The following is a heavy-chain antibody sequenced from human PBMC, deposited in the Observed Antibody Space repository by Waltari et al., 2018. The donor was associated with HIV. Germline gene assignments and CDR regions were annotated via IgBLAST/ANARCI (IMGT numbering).Heavy chain of an antibody. J-gene: IGHJ6*02. V-gene: IGHV4-39*07. CDR3: ASITVTSHYYYYYGMDV. D-gene: IGHD4-4*01. CDR1: GGSISSSSYY. CDR2: IYYSGST. Sequence: QLQLQESGPGLVKPSETMSLTCTVSGGSISSSSYYWGWIRRPPGKGLEWIGSIYYSGSTYYNPSLKSRVTISVDTSKNQFSLKLSSVTAADTAVYYCASITVTSHYYYYYGMDVWGQGTTVTVSS.